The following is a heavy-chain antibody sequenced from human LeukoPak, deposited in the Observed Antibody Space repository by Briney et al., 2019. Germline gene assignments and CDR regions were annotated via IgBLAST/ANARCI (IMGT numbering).Heavy chain of an antibody. Sequence: PSQTLSLTCAISGDSVSSSSNVWHWIRQSPSRGLEWLGRTYYGSKWNNDYAASVKSRITVNPDTSKNQFSLQLNSVTPEDTAVYYCARGAMRTGFDSWGQGTLVTVSA. CDR3: ARGAMRTGFDS. V-gene: IGHV6-1*01. J-gene: IGHJ4*02. CDR1: GDSVSSSSNV. D-gene: IGHD1-1*01. CDR2: TYYGSKWNN.